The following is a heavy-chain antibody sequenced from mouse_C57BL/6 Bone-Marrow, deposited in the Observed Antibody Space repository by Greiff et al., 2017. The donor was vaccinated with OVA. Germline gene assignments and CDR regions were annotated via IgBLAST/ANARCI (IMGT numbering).Heavy chain of an antibody. Sequence: VQVVESGPGLVQPSQSLSITCTVSGFSLTSYGVHWVRQSPGKGLEWLGVIWRGGSTDYNAAFMSRLSITKDNSKSQVFFKMNSLQADDTAIYYCAKESYGSSLYAMDYWGQGTSVTVSS. CDR3: AKESYGSSLYAMDY. CDR1: GFSLTSYG. CDR2: IWRGGST. D-gene: IGHD1-1*01. V-gene: IGHV2-5*01. J-gene: IGHJ4*01.